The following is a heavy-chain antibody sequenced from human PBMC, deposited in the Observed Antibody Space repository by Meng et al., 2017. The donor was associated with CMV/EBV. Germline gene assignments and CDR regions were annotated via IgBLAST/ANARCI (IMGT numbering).Heavy chain of an antibody. D-gene: IGHD6-6*01. CDR3: IYSSSPYYYYGMDV. Sequence: SETLSLTCAVYGGSFSGYYWSWIRQPPGKGLEWIGEINHSGSTNYNPSLKSRVTISVDTSKNQFSLKLSSVTAADTAVYYCIYSSSPYYYYGMDVWGQGTTVTVSS. J-gene: IGHJ6*02. CDR1: GGSFSGYY. V-gene: IGHV4-34*01. CDR2: INHSGST.